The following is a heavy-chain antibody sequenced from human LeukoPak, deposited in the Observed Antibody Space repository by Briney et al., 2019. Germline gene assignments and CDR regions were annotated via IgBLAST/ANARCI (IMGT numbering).Heavy chain of an antibody. Sequence: GGSLRLSCAASGFTFDDYAMHWVRQAPGKGLEWVSGISWNSGSIGYADSVKGRFTISRDNAKKSLYLQMNSLRAEDTAFYYCAKDRHGRLWFGELLSPHLIDYWGQGTLVTVSS. V-gene: IGHV3-9*01. CDR3: AKDRHGRLWFGELLSPHLIDY. J-gene: IGHJ4*02. CDR1: GFTFDDYA. CDR2: ISWNSGSI. D-gene: IGHD3-10*01.